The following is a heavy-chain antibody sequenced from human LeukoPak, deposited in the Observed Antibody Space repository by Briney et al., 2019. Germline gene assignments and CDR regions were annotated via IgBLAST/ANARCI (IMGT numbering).Heavy chain of an antibody. CDR3: ARQDGPFYFDY. V-gene: IGHV4-38-2*01. J-gene: IGHJ4*02. CDR2: IYPRGST. CDR1: GYLIRSGYY. Sequence: SETLSLTCSVSGYLIRSGYYWGWIRQPPGKGLEWIGYIYPRGSTYYNPSLKSRVILSLDKSANQFSLNLTSVTAADTATYYCARQDGPFYFDYWGQGALVTVSS.